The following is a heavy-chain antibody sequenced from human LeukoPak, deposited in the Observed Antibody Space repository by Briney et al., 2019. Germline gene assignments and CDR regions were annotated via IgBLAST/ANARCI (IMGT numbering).Heavy chain of an antibody. Sequence: PGGSLRLSCEASGFTFDDYSMHWVRQAPGKGLEWVSLISWDGGSTYYADSVKGRFTISRDNAKNTLYLRMNSLRAEDTAIYYCARKPLSGGYGGTIDYWGQGTLVTVSS. D-gene: IGHD5-12*01. V-gene: IGHV3-43*01. J-gene: IGHJ4*02. CDR2: ISWDGGST. CDR1: GFTFDDYS. CDR3: ARKPLSGGYGGTIDY.